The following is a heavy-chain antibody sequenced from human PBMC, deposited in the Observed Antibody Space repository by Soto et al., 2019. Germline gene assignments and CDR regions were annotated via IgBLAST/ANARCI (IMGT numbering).Heavy chain of an antibody. Sequence: QVQLEQTGAEVKKPGSSVKVSCKTSGGTFRNYAISWVRQALGQGPEWMGGIIPMFRTANYAQKFQGRVTITADESTSTAYMELSGLRSEDTAVYYCARAVTPLITWPPRPEYFQYWGQGTLVTVS. CDR1: GGTFRNYA. V-gene: IGHV1-69*12. J-gene: IGHJ1*01. CDR3: ARAVTPLITWPPRPEYFQY. D-gene: IGHD4-17*01. CDR2: IIPMFRTA.